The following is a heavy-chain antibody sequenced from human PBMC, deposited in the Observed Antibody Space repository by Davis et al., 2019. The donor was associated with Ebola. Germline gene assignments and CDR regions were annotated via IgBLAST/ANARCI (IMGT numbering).Heavy chain of an antibody. Sequence: AASVKVSCKASGFILTNYAIHWVRQAPGQRLEWMGWVHGGNGNTKYSQRFQGRVTITRDTSASTAYMELSSLRSEDTAVYYCARDSSSWYFFDYWGQGTLVTVSS. CDR1: GFILTNYA. CDR2: VHGGNGNT. CDR3: ARDSSSWYFFDY. D-gene: IGHD6-13*01. V-gene: IGHV1-3*01. J-gene: IGHJ4*02.